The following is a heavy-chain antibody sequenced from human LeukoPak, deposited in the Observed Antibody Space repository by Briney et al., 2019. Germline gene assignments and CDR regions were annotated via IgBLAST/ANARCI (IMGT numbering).Heavy chain of an antibody. Sequence: GASVKVSCKASGYTFTRYDINWVRQATGQGLEWMGWMNPNSGNTGYAQKFQGRVTMTRNTSISTAYMELSSLRSEDTAVYHCARSHRYCSSTSCSYYFDYWGQGTLVTVSS. CDR2: MNPNSGNT. D-gene: IGHD2-2*01. CDR1: GYTFTRYD. V-gene: IGHV1-8*01. CDR3: ARSHRYCSSTSCSYYFDY. J-gene: IGHJ4*02.